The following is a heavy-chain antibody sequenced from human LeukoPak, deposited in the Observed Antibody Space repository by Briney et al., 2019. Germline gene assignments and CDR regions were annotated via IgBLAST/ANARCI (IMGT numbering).Heavy chain of an antibody. CDR1: GFTFSTSW. V-gene: IGHV3-7*04. D-gene: IGHD1-26*01. CDR3: ARAAYTGSPTSFDY. J-gene: IGHJ4*02. CDR2: IQQDGSEI. Sequence: GGSLRLSCAASGFTFSTSWMSWVRQAPGKGLEWVATIQQDGSEIYYVDSVKGRFTISRDNAKISLYLQMNSLRAEDTAVYYCARAAYTGSPTSFDYWGQGTLVTVSS.